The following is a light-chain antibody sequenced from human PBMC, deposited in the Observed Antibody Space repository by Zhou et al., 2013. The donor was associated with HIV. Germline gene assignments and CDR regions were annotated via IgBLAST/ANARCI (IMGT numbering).Light chain of an antibody. CDR1: ESIGQW. J-gene: IGKJ2*01. CDR2: KTS. CDR3: QQCNSFPYT. Sequence: DILLTQSPLALSVYIGDRVTITCRANESIGQWLAWYQQKPGKAPKLLIYKTSTLESGVPSRFSGSGSGTEFTLTISSLQPDDFATYYCQQCNSFPYTFGQGTQLESN. V-gene: IGKV1-5*03.